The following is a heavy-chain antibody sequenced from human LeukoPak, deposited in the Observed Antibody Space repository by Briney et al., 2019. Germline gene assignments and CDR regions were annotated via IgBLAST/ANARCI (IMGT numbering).Heavy chain of an antibody. CDR3: AKPLEKYTYGGNFDY. Sequence: QPGGSLRLSCEVSGFTFSSYAMRWVRQAPGKGLGWVSVISSSADSTYYADSVKGRFTISRDNSKNTLYLQMNNLRAEDTAVYYCAKPLEKYTYGGNFDYWGQGILVTVSS. CDR1: GFTFSSYA. D-gene: IGHD4-23*01. CDR2: ISSSADST. V-gene: IGHV3-23*01. J-gene: IGHJ4*02.